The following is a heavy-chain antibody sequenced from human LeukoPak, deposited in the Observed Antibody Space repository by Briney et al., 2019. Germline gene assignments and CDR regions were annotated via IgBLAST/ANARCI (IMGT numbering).Heavy chain of an antibody. CDR3: ARVSSSWSPSLSVTHYFDS. V-gene: IGHV6-1*01. CDR2: TYYRSKWYN. CDR1: GDSVSSNSAA. Sequence: SQTLSLTCAISGDSVSSNSAAWHWIRQSPSSGLEWLGRTYYRSKWYNDYAVSVKSRITINPDTSKNQFSLQLTSVTPEDTAVYYCARVSSSWSPSLSVTHYFDSWGQGALVTVSS. J-gene: IGHJ4*02. D-gene: IGHD6-13*01.